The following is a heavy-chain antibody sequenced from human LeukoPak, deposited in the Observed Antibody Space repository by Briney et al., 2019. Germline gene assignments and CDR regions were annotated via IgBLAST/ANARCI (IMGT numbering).Heavy chain of an antibody. D-gene: IGHD3-22*01. Sequence: ASVKVSCKASGYTFTGYYMHWVRQAPGQGLEWMGWINPNSGGTKYAQKFQGRVTMTRDTSISTAYMELSRLRSDDTAVYYCAKDYPFYDSSGYFDYWGQGTLVTVSS. V-gene: IGHV1-2*02. CDR3: AKDYPFYDSSGYFDY. CDR1: GYTFTGYY. CDR2: INPNSGGT. J-gene: IGHJ4*02.